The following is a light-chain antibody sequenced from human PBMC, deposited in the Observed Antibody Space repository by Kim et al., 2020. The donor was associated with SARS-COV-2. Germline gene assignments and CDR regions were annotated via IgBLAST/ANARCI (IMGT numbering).Light chain of an antibody. Sequence: SPGEGASLTSRPSQSIYNNYLAWYQQQPGQAPRLLIYAASTRGAGIPDRFSSSGSGTDFTLTISRLEPEDCAVYYCRQFGNSLPYSFGRGTKLEI. V-gene: IGKV3-20*01. CDR2: AAS. J-gene: IGKJ2*03. CDR3: RQFGNSLPYS. CDR1: QSIYNNY.